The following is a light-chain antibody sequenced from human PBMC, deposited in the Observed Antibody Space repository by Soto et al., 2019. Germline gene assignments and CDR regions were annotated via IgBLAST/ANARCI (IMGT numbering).Light chain of an antibody. J-gene: IGKJ2*01. V-gene: IGKV3-15*01. CDR2: DAS. CDR3: QQYSNWPPLYT. Sequence: EIVMTQSPATLSVSPGERATLSCRASQSVSSYLAWSQQKPGLPPRLLIYDASTRATGIPDRFSGSVSGTDFTLTISSLQSADFAVYYCQQYSNWPPLYTFGRGTKLEIK. CDR1: QSVSSY.